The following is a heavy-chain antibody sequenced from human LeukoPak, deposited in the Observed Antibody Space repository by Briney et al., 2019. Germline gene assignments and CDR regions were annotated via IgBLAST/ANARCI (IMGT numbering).Heavy chain of an antibody. CDR1: GFTFSSYA. D-gene: IGHD3-3*01. V-gene: IGHV3-23*01. J-gene: IGHJ4*02. CDR3: AQVPRRLEAFDY. Sequence: GGSLRLSCAASGFTFSSYAMSWVRQAPGKGLEWVSAISGSGGSTYYADSVKGRFTISRDNSKNTLYLQMNSLRAEDTAVYYCAQVPRRLEAFDYWGQGTLVTVSS. CDR2: ISGSGGST.